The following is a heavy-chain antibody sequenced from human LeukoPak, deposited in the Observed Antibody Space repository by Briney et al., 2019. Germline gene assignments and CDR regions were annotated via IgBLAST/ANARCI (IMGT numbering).Heavy chain of an antibody. J-gene: IGHJ4*02. CDR1: GGSNSSSSYY. CDR3: ARHGGGQYYYDSSGAYYFDY. D-gene: IGHD3-22*01. Sequence: SETLSLTCTVSGGSNSSSSYYWGWIRQPPGKGLEWIGSIYYSGSTYYNPSLKSRVTISVDTSKNQFSLKLSSVTAADTAVYYCARHGGGQYYYDSSGAYYFDYWGQGTLVTVSS. V-gene: IGHV4-39*01. CDR2: IYYSGST.